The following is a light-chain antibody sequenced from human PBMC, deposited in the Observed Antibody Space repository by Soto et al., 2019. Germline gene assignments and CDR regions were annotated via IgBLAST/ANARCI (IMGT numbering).Light chain of an antibody. CDR3: TSWTTSTSMI. CDR2: DVN. J-gene: IGLJ2*01. Sequence: QSALTQPASVSGSPGQSITISCTGTSSDIGAYNYVSWYQQHPGKAPKLMIYDVNIRPSGVSNRFSGSKSGNTASLTISGLRAEDEDDYYCTSWTTSTSMIFGGGTKVTVL. CDR1: SSDIGAYNY. V-gene: IGLV2-14*03.